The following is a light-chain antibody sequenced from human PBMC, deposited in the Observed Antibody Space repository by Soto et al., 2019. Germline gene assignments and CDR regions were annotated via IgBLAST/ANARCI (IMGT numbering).Light chain of an antibody. J-gene: IGKJ1*01. CDR2: DAS. V-gene: IGKV1-5*01. Sequence: DIQMTQSPSSLSASVGDRITITCQASQDISNSLNWYQQKSGKAPKLLIYDASSLESGVPSRFSGRGSGTEFTLTISSLQPDDFATYYCQQYNSYWTFGQGTKVEIK. CDR1: QDISNS. CDR3: QQYNSYWT.